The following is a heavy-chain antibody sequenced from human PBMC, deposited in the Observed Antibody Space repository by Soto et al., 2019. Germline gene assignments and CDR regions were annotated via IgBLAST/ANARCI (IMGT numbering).Heavy chain of an antibody. D-gene: IGHD1-7*01. V-gene: IGHV3-23*01. CDR2: ITASGGTT. CDR3: AKCMQVNWNYDAFHI. J-gene: IGHJ3*02. Sequence: EVKLLESGGGLVQPGGSLRLSCTASGFTFSSYSMSWVRQAPGKGLEWVSHITASGGTTYYADSVKGRFTISRDSSRNTLYLQMNSLRVEDTALYYCAKCMQVNWNYDAFHIWGQGTMVTVSS. CDR1: GFTFSSYS.